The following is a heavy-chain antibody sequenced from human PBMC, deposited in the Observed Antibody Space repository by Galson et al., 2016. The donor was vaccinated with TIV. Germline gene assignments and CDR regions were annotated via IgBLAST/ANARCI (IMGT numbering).Heavy chain of an antibody. Sequence: SVKVSCKASGYTFSNYGVSWVRQAPGQGLEWMGWISAFDGNTHYPQTLQGRVSMTTDKSTSTAYMELRSLRSDDTAIYYCARDRGSMTMILVIDYYYGMDVWGQGTTVTVSS. D-gene: IGHD3-22*01. CDR2: ISAFDGNT. V-gene: IGHV1-18*04. CDR1: GYTFSNYG. CDR3: ARDRGSMTMILVIDYYYGMDV. J-gene: IGHJ6*02.